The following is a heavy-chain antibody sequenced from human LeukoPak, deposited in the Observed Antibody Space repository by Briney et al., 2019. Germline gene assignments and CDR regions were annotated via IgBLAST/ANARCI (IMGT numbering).Heavy chain of an antibody. CDR3: ARTYYYDSSGYPSDAFDI. CDR2: IYTSGST. Sequence: SETLSLTCTVSGGSISSYYWSWIRQPPGKGLEWIGYIYTSGSTNYSPPLKSRVTISVDTSKNQFSLKLSSVTAADTAVYYCARTYYYDSSGYPSDAFDIWGQGTMVTVSS. J-gene: IGHJ3*02. D-gene: IGHD3-22*01. CDR1: GGSISSYY. V-gene: IGHV4-4*09.